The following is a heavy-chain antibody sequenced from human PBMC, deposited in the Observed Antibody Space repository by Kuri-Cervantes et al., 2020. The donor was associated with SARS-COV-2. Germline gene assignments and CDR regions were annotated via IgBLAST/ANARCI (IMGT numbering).Heavy chain of an antibody. CDR1: GGSISSSSYY. CDR2: IYYSGST. D-gene: IGHD3-3*01. CDR3: ARKGLWSGYLN. V-gene: IGHV4-39*07. Sequence: SETLSLTYTVSGGSISSSSYYWGWIRQPPGKGLEWIGSIYYSGSTYYNPSLKSRVTISVDTSKNQFSLKLSSVTAADTAVYYCARKGLWSGYLNWGQGTLVTVSS. J-gene: IGHJ4*02.